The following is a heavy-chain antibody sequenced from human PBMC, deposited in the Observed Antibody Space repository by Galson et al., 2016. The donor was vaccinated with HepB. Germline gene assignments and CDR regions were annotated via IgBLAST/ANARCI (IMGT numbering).Heavy chain of an antibody. CDR3: ARDGSGTVTKDTHYYGMDV. CDR1: GGTFSTYV. J-gene: IGHJ6*02. Sequence: SVKVSCKASGGTFSTYVITWVRQAPGQGLEWMGGFVPEFGTANYAQQFQGRLTLDADDSTSTAYMELSSLTSEDTAVYFCARDGSGTVTKDTHYYGMDVWGQGTTVIVSS. V-gene: IGHV1-69*13. CDR2: FVPEFGTA. D-gene: IGHD4-17*01.